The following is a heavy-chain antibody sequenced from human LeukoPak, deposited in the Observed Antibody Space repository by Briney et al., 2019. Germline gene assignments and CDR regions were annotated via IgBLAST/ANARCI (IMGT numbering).Heavy chain of an antibody. V-gene: IGHV3-21*01. CDR1: GITFSSYS. CDR3: ARDYCSSTSCYLNYYYYMDV. J-gene: IGHJ6*03. D-gene: IGHD2-2*01. CDR2: ISSSSSYI. Sequence: GGPLRLPCAASGITFSSYSMNWVPQAPGKGLEGVSSISSSSSYIYYADPVRGRFTISRDNAKNSLYLQMNSLRAEDTAVSYCARDYCSSTSCYLNYYYYMDVWGKGTRVTVSS.